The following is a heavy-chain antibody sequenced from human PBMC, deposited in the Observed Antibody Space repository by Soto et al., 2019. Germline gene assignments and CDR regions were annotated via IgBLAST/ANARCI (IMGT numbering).Heavy chain of an antibody. J-gene: IGHJ6*02. CDR2: IYHSGST. Sequence: LSLTCAVSGGSISSSNWWSWVRQPPGKGLEWIGEIYHSGSTNYNPSLKSRVTISVDTSKNQFSLKLSSVTAADTAVYYCARGIAAREDYYGMDVWGQGTTVTVSS. CDR1: GGSISSSNW. D-gene: IGHD6-6*01. CDR3: ARGIAAREDYYGMDV. V-gene: IGHV4-4*02.